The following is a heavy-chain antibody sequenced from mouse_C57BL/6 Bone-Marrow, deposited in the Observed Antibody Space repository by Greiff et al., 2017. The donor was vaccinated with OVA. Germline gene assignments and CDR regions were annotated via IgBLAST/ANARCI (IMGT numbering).Heavy chain of an antibody. CDR1: GYTFTDYE. Sequence: VKLVESGAELVRPGASVTLSCKASGYTFTDYEMHWVKQTPVHGLEWIGAIDPETGGTAYTQKFKGKALLTADKSSSTAYMELRSLTSEDSAVYYCTSVYYYGSSPYYYAMDYWGQGTSGTVSS. CDR2: IDPETGGT. V-gene: IGHV1-15*01. CDR3: TSVYYYGSSPYYYAMDY. J-gene: IGHJ4*01. D-gene: IGHD1-1*01.